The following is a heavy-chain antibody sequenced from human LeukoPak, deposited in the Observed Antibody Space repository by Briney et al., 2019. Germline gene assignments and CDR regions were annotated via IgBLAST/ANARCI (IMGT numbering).Heavy chain of an antibody. CDR1: GFTFSSYA. D-gene: IGHD3-10*01. V-gene: IGHV3-23*01. CDR2: ISGSGGST. CDR3: AERGWFGELFH. J-gene: IGHJ4*02. Sequence: PGGSLRLSCAASGFTFSSYAVSWVRQAPGKGLEWVSAISGSGGSTYYADSVKGRFTISRDNSKNTLYLQMNSLRAEDTAVYYCAERGWFGELFHWGQGTLVTVSS.